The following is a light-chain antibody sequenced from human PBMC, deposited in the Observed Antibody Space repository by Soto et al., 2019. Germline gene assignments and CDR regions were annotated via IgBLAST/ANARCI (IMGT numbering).Light chain of an antibody. Sequence: DIQVTQTPSSLSACVGDRVTITCRASQSIRSHLNWYQQKPGKAPKLLIYKASTLKSGVPSRFSGSGSGTEFTLTISSLQPDDFATYYCQQYNSYSPWTFGQGTKVDIK. V-gene: IGKV1-5*03. CDR2: KAS. CDR1: QSIRSH. J-gene: IGKJ1*01. CDR3: QQYNSYSPWT.